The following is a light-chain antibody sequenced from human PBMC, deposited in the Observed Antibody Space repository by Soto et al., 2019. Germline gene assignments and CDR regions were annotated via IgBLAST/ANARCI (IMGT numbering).Light chain of an antibody. J-gene: IGKJ5*01. Sequence: IQLTQSPSSLSASVGDRVTITCRASQGISSYLAWYQQTTGKAPKILIYAASTLPSGVPSRFSGSGSGTDFTLTISRLQPEDFETYYCQQLNSYPITFGQGTRLEIK. CDR1: QGISSY. CDR3: QQLNSYPIT. V-gene: IGKV1-9*01. CDR2: AAS.